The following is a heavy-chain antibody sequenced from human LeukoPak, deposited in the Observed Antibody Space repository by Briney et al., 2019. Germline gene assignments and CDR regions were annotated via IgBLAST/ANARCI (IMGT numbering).Heavy chain of an antibody. D-gene: IGHD3-22*01. CDR3: ASSPGPYYYDSSGYVTHDY. J-gene: IGHJ4*02. Sequence: SETLSLTCAVYGGSFSGYYWSWIRQPSGKGLEWIGEIDHSGSTNYNPSLKSRVTISVDTSKNQFSLKLSSVTAADTAVYYCASSPGPYYYDSSGYVTHDYWGQGTLVTVSS. CDR1: GGSFSGYY. CDR2: IDHSGST. V-gene: IGHV4-34*01.